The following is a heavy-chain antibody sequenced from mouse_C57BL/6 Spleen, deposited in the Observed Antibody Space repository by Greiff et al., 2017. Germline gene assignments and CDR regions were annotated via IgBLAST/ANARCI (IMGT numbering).Heavy chain of an antibody. CDR3: ARDSSGYPYYAAMDY. CDR2: IRNKANGYTT. J-gene: IGHJ4*01. D-gene: IGHD3-2*02. Sequence: EVMLVESGGGLVQPGGSLSLSSAASGFTFTDYYMSWVRQPPGKALGWLGFIRNKANGYTTKYSASVKGRFTISRDDSQSILYLQMNALRAEDSATYYCARDSSGYPYYAAMDYWGHGALVTVS. V-gene: IGHV7-3*01. CDR1: GFTFTDYY.